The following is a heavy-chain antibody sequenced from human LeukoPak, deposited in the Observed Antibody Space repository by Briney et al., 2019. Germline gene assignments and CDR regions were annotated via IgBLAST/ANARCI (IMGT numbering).Heavy chain of an antibody. J-gene: IGHJ4*02. CDR1: GFPFTSYW. V-gene: IGHV3-7*01. D-gene: IGHD3-16*01. CDR2: INDDGSEK. Sequence: PGGSLSLSSAASGFPFTSYWMVWVRQAPRKGLEWVASINDDGSEKNYLESLKGRFTISRDNAKNSVSLQMTALRAEDTSVYYCGRIFNIWGTFRNTWGQGTHVTVSS. CDR3: GRIFNIWGTFRNT.